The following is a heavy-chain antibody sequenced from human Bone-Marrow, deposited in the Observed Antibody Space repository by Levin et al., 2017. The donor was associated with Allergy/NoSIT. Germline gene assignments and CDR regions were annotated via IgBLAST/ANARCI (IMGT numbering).Heavy chain of an antibody. J-gene: IGHJ4*02. Sequence: PGGSLRLSCGTSGFTFSSYDLHWVRQGTGKGLEWVSSIGATGDTNYPDSVKGRFIISRDNAKNSLFLEMNSLTAGDTAVYYCARGDSINWGTVGEFEYWGQGILVTVSS. CDR3: ARGDSINWGTVGEFEY. D-gene: IGHD3-16*01. CDR1: GFTFSSYD. CDR2: IGATGDT. V-gene: IGHV3-13*01.